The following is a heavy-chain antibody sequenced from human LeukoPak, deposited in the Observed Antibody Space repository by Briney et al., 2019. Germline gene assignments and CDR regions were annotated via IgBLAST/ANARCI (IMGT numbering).Heavy chain of an antibody. Sequence: GGSLRLSCAASGFTFDDYAMHWVRQAPGKGLEWVSGISWNSGSIGYADSVKGRFTISRDNAKNSLYLQMNSLRAEDTALYYCAKGMNWNYARDAFDIWGQGTMVTVSS. V-gene: IGHV3-9*01. D-gene: IGHD1-7*01. CDR3: AKGMNWNYARDAFDI. J-gene: IGHJ3*02. CDR2: ISWNSGSI. CDR1: GFTFDDYA.